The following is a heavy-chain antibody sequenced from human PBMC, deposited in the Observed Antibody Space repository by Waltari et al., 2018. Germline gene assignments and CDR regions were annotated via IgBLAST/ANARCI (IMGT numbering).Heavy chain of an antibody. D-gene: IGHD2-15*01. CDR2: IRYDGSNK. CDR1: GFTFSSYG. CDR3: AGYDIVVVVGADI. J-gene: IGHJ3*02. Sequence: QVQLVESGGGVVQPGGSLRLSCAASGFTFSSYGMHWVRQAPGKGLEWVAFIRYDGSNKYYADSVKGRFTISRDNSKNTLYLQMNSLRAEDTAVYYCAGYDIVVVVGADIWGQGTMVTVSS. V-gene: IGHV3-30*02.